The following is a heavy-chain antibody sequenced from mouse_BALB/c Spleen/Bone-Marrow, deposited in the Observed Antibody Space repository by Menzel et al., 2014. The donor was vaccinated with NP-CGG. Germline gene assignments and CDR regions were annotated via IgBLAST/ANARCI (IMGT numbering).Heavy chain of an antibody. J-gene: IGHJ1*01. Sequence: QVQLQQSGAELVRPGASVKLSCRASDYSFTSYWVNWVKQRPGRGLEWIGMIHPSDSETRLNQKFKDKATLTVDKPSSTAYMQLSSPTSEDSAVYYCARGGYDGWYFDVWGAGTTVTVSS. CDR2: IHPSDSET. CDR3: ARGGYDGWYFDV. CDR1: DYSFTSYW. D-gene: IGHD2-2*01. V-gene: IGHV1-74*01.